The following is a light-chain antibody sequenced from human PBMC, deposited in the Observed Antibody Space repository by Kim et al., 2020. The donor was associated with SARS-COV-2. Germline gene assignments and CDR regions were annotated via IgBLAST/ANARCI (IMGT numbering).Light chain of an antibody. CDR2: EDN. CDR1: GGSVAGNH. CDR3: QSYDPSNSMV. Sequence: NFMLTQPHSVSESPGKTVTISCTRRGGSVAGNHMQWFQQRPGSPPTIVIYEDNQRPSGVPDRFSASIAYSSNSASLTISGLKTEDEADYYCQSYDPSNSMVFGGGTQLTVL. V-gene: IGLV6-57*04. J-gene: IGLJ2*01.